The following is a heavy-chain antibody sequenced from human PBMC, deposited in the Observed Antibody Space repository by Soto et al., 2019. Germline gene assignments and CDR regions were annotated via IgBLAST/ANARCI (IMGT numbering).Heavy chain of an antibody. CDR2: IVPIVDTS. J-gene: IGHJ4*01. Sequence: QVQLVQSGAEVRQPASSVKVSCKTYGGTFSSYAISWVRQAPGQGLEWMGGIVPIVDTSTYAQKFQGRVTITADESTSTVYMELSSLRSDDTAVYYCVRVAAIPRYPENWGHRTLVTVSS. V-gene: IGHV1-69*12. CDR1: GGTFSSYA. CDR3: VRVAAIPRYPEN. D-gene: IGHD6-25*01.